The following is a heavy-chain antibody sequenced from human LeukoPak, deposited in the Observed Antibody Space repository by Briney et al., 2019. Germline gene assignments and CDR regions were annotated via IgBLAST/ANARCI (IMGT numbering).Heavy chain of an antibody. V-gene: IGHV3-30*18. D-gene: IGHD6-19*01. CDR1: GFTFSSYG. CDR3: AKVRTDSGWYYYYYGMDV. J-gene: IGHJ6*02. Sequence: GRSLGLSCAASGFTFSSYGMHWVRQAPGKGLEWVAVISYDGSNRYYADSVKGRFTISRDNSKNTLYLQMNSLRAEDTAVYYCAKVRTDSGWYYYYYGMDVWGQGTTVTVSS. CDR2: ISYDGSNR.